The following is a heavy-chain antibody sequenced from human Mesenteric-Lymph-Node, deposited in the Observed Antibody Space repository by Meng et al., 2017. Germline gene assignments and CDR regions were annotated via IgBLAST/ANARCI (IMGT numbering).Heavy chain of an antibody. V-gene: IGHV3-13*01. J-gene: IGHJ4*02. CDR2: IGTAGDT. CDR1: GFTFSSYD. CDR3: ARGAVAVGGVYDY. Sequence: EVQLVGFGGGLVKPGGSLRLSFAASGFTFSSYDMPWVRQAKGKGLEWVSAIGTAGDTYYPGSVKGRFTISRENAKNSLYLQMNSLRAGDTAVYYCARGAVAVGGVYDYWGQGTLVTVSS. D-gene: IGHD6-19*01.